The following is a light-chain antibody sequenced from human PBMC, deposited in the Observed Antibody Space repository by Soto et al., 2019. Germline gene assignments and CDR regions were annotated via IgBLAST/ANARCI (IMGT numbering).Light chain of an antibody. J-gene: IGLJ2*01. V-gene: IGLV2-14*01. CDR1: TSDVGAYDF. CDR3: SSYTTSSALVV. Sequence: QSVLTQPASVSGSPGQSITISCSGTTSDVGAYDFVSWYQQHPGKAPKLIIFEVNHRPSGVSNRFSGSKSGNMASLTISGLQAEDESDYYCSSYTTSSALVVFGGGTKLTVL. CDR2: EVN.